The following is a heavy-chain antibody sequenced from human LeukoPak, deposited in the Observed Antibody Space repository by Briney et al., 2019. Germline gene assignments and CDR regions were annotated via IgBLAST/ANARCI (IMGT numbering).Heavy chain of an antibody. CDR1: GFTFSNAW. J-gene: IGHJ4*02. V-gene: IGHV3-48*02. CDR3: ARDGQWLPEGFDY. D-gene: IGHD5-12*01. Sequence: GGSLRLSCAASGFTFSNAWMSWVRQAPGKGLEWVSYISSSSSTIYYADSVKGRFTISRDNAKNSLYLQMNSLRDEDTAVYYCARDGQWLPEGFDYWGQGTLVTVSS. CDR2: ISSSSSTI.